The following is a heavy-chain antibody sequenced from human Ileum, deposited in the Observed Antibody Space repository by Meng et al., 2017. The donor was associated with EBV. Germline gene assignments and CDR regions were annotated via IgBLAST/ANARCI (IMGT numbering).Heavy chain of an antibody. CDR3: ARVEVGITTGDY. D-gene: IGHD1-26*01. CDR2: ISAYNGNT. V-gene: IGHV1-18*01. J-gene: IGHJ4*02. CDR1: CYTFPNYG. Sequence: QAQLVQSGGEVKKPGASAKVSCKAFCYTFPNYGITWVRQAPGQGLEWMGWISAYNGNTNYAQTLQGRVTMTTDTSTSTAYMELGSLRSDDTAVYYCARVEVGITTGDYWGQGTLVTVSS.